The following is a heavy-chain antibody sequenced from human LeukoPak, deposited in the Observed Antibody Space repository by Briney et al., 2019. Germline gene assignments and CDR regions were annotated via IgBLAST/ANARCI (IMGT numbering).Heavy chain of an antibody. D-gene: IGHD2-21*02. J-gene: IGHJ2*01. V-gene: IGHV4-34*01. CDR1: GGSFSGYY. Sequence: SETLSLTCAVYGGSFSGYYWSWIRQPPGKGLEWIGEINHSGSTNYNPSLKSRVTISVDTSKNQFSLKLSSVTAADTAVYYCARTSYCGGDCYTEDWYFDLWGRGTLVTVSS. CDR3: ARTSYCGGDCYTEDWYFDL. CDR2: INHSGST.